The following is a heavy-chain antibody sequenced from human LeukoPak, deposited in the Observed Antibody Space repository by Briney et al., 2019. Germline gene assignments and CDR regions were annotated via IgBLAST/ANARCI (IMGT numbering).Heavy chain of an antibody. CDR3: ARDAIVVVPAAPRGINWFDP. J-gene: IGHJ5*02. CDR1: GGSISSYY. D-gene: IGHD2-2*01. CDR2: IYTSGST. V-gene: IGHV4-4*07. Sequence: TSETLSLTCTVSGGSISSYYWSWIRQPAGKGLEWIGRIYTSGSTNYNPSLKSRVTMSVDTSKNQFSLKLSSVTAADTAVYYCARDAIVVVPAAPRGINWFDPWGQGTLVTVSS.